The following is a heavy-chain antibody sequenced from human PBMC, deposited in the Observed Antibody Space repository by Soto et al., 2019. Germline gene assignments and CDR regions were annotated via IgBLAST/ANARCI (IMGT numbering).Heavy chain of an antibody. CDR1: GFILTSYG. Sequence: LRLSCAASGFILTSYGMHWVRQAPGKGLEWMALILHDGSAEYYADSVKGRFTISRDNSKNTIYLQMNSLTAEDTAVYYCARSRDGYSFYFYYGMDGWGQGTTVTVSS. D-gene: IGHD4-4*01. CDR3: ARSRDGYSFYFYYGMDG. CDR2: ILHDGSAE. V-gene: IGHV3-30*03. J-gene: IGHJ6*02.